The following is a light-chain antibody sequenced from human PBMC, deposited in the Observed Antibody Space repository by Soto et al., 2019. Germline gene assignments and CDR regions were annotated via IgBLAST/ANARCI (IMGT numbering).Light chain of an antibody. CDR3: CSYAGRSHVV. CDR1: SSDVGGYNY. Sequence: QSALTQPRSVSGSPGQSGTISCTGTSSDVGGYNYVSWYQQHPGKAPKLMIYDVSKRPSGVPDRFSGSKSGNTASLTISGLQAEDEADYYCCSYAGRSHVVFGGGTKLTVL. CDR2: DVS. J-gene: IGLJ2*01. V-gene: IGLV2-11*01.